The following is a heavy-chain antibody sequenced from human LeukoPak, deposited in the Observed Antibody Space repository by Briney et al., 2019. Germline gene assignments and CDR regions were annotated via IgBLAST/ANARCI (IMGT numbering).Heavy chain of an antibody. D-gene: IGHD3-3*01. Sequence: GGSLRLSCAASGFTFSSYWMSWVRQAPGKGLEWVANIKQDGSEKYYVDSVKGRFTISRDNAKNSLYLQTNSLRAEDTAVYYCARDLTISVGPSWFDPWGQGTLVTVSS. CDR2: IKQDGSEK. J-gene: IGHJ5*02. V-gene: IGHV3-7*01. CDR1: GFTFSSYW. CDR3: ARDLTISVGPSWFDP.